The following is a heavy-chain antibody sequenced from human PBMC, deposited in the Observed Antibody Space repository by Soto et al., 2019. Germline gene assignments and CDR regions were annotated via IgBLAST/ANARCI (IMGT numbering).Heavy chain of an antibody. J-gene: IGHJ6*02. D-gene: IGHD4-17*01. CDR1: GGTFSSYA. Sequence: QVQLVQSGAEVKKPGSSVKVSCKASGGTFSSYAISWVRQAPGQGLEWMGGIIPIFGTANYAQKFQVRVTITAHEATSAEYLELSRLIPDDTAVYYGARFLEGDYVASVGDAYYYGMSVWGQGTTVTVSS. CDR3: ARFLEGDYVASVGDAYYYGMSV. V-gene: IGHV1-69*01. CDR2: IIPIFGTA.